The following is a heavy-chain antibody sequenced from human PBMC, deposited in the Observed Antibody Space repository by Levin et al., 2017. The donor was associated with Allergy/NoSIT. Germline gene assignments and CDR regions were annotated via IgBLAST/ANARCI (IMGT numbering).Heavy chain of an antibody. Sequence: GGSLRLSCAASGVTFSTYAMSWVRQAPGKGLEWVSIISGGGGSTYYADSVEGRFTISRDNSKNTLYLQMNSLRAEDTAVYYCARPMVGGRDHFDCWGQGSLVTVSS. CDR3: ARPMVGGRDHFDC. CDR2: ISGGGGST. V-gene: IGHV3-23*01. D-gene: IGHD1-26*01. J-gene: IGHJ4*02. CDR1: GVTFSTYA.